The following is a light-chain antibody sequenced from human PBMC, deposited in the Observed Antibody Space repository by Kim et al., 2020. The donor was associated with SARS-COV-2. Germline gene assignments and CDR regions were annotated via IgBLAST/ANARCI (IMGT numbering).Light chain of an antibody. CDR3: QVWDSRV. V-gene: IGLV3-21*04. CDR2: SDS. Sequence: ASVAQGEPARITGGGNNIGTKSVHWYQQKPGQAPILVIYSDSGRPSGIPERFSGSNSVNTAALTISRVEAGDEADYYCQVWDSRVFGGGTQLTVL. J-gene: IGLJ2*01. CDR1: NIGTKS.